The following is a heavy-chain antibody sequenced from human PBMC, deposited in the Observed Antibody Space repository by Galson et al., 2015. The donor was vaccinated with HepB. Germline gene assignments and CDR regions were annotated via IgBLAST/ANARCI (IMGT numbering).Heavy chain of an antibody. CDR2: IWYDGSNK. Sequence: SLRLSCAASGFTFSSYGMHWVRQVPGKGLEWVAVIWYDGSNKYYVDSVKGRFTISRDNSKNTLYLQMNSLRAEDTAVYYCAKDISKGIAAAGIGDYYYGMDVWGQVTTVTVSS. V-gene: IGHV3-33*06. D-gene: IGHD6-13*01. J-gene: IGHJ6*02. CDR1: GFTFSSYG. CDR3: AKDISKGIAAAGIGDYYYGMDV.